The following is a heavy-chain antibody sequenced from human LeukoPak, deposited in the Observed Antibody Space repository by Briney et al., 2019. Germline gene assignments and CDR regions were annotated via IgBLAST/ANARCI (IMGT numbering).Heavy chain of an antibody. D-gene: IGHD5-24*01. Sequence: ASVKVSCKASGYTFTSCDINWVRQATGQGLEWMGWMNPNSGNTGYAQKFQGRVTMTRNTSISTVYMELSSLTSEDTAVYYCARGPAPDGYNLIDYWGQGTLVTVSS. V-gene: IGHV1-8*01. J-gene: IGHJ4*02. CDR3: ARGPAPDGYNLIDY. CDR1: GYTFTSCD. CDR2: MNPNSGNT.